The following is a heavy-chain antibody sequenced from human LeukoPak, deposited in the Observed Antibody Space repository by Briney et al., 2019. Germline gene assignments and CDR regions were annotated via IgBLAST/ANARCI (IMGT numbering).Heavy chain of an antibody. CDR3: ARDPRGDDSSGYYSY. V-gene: IGHV3-30-3*01. Sequence: GRSLRLSCAASGFTFSSYAMHWVRQAPGKGLEWVAVISYDGSNKYYADSVKGRFTISRDNSKNTLYLQMNSLRAEDTAVYYCARDPRGDDSSGYYSYWGQGTLVTVSS. J-gene: IGHJ4*02. D-gene: IGHD3-22*01. CDR2: ISYDGSNK. CDR1: GFTFSSYA.